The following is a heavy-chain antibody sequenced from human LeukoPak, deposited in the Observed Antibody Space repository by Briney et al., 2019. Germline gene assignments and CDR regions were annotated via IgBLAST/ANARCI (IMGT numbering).Heavy chain of an antibody. V-gene: IGHV1-18*01. D-gene: IGHD2-2*01. CDR2: ISAYNGDT. CDR3: VRDPSYIVVVSSTVTGFDP. CDR1: GYTFTSYG. Sequence: EASVKVSCKASGYTFTSYGISWVRQAPGQGLEWMGWISAYNGDTNHAQKLQGRVTMTTDTSTSTAYMELRSLRSDDTAVYYCVRDPSYIVVVSSTVTGFDPWGQGTLVTVSS. J-gene: IGHJ5*02.